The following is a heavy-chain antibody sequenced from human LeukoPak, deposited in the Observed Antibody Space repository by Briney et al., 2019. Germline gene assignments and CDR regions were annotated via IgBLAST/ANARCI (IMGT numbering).Heavy chain of an antibody. CDR3: ARPVRGLGYCSSTSCPFDY. J-gene: IGHJ4*02. CDR2: IYCCDSDT. Sequence: GESLKISCKGSGFRFTSFWIGWGRQMPGKGLEWLVIIYCCDSDTRYSPSFQGQVTISADKSISTAYLQWSSLKASDTAMYYCARPVRGLGYCSSTSCPFDYWGQGTLVTVSS. CDR1: GFRFTSFW. V-gene: IGHV5-51*01. D-gene: IGHD2-2*01.